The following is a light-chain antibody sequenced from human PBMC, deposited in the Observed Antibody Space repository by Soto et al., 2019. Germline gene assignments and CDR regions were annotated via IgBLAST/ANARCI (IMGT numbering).Light chain of an antibody. Sequence: EIVLTQSPGTLSLSPGERATLSCRASQSVSSSYLAWYQQKPGQAPRLNIYGASSRATGIPDRFSDSGSETDFTLTIRRLEPEDLAVYYFQQYSSSPRLTFGPGSKVDIK. CDR2: GAS. CDR1: QSVSSSY. J-gene: IGKJ3*01. CDR3: QQYSSSPRLT. V-gene: IGKV3-20*01.